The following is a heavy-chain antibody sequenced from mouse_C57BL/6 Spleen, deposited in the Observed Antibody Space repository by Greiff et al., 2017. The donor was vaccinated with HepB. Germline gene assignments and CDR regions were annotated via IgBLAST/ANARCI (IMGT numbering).Heavy chain of an antibody. CDR3: ARYPDAMDY. CDR2: INPNNGGT. CDR1: GYTFTDYY. V-gene: IGHV1-26*01. J-gene: IGHJ4*01. Sequence: VQLQQSGPELVKPGASVKISCKASGYTFTDYYMNWVNQSHGKSLEWIGDINPNNGGTSYNQKFKGKATLTVDKSSSTAYMELRSLTSEDSAVYYCARYPDAMDYWGQGTSVTVSS.